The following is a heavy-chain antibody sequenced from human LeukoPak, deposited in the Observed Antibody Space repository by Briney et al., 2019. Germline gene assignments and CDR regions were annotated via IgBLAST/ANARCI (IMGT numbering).Heavy chain of an antibody. Sequence: GGSLRLSCAASGFTFSSYAMSWVREAPGKGLEWVSAISGSGGSTYYADSVKGRFTISRDNSKNTLYLQMNSLRAEDTAVYYCATDGRASGSYGDFDYWGQGTLVTVSS. D-gene: IGHD3-10*01. CDR2: ISGSGGST. J-gene: IGHJ4*02. CDR1: GFTFSSYA. V-gene: IGHV3-23*01. CDR3: ATDGRASGSYGDFDY.